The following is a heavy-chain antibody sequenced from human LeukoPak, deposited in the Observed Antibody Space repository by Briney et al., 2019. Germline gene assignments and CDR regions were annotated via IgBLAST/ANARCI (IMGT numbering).Heavy chain of an antibody. CDR3: IPGGSGLRGY. Sequence: GGSLRLSCAASGFTFSNAWMTWVRQAPGTGLEWVGRIKSKSDGGTTDYAAPVKGRFTISKDDSKNTLYLQMNSLKTEDTAVYYCIPGGSGLRGYWGQGTLVTVSS. CDR2: IKSKSDGGTT. CDR1: GFTFSNAW. J-gene: IGHJ4*02. V-gene: IGHV3-15*01. D-gene: IGHD3-10*01.